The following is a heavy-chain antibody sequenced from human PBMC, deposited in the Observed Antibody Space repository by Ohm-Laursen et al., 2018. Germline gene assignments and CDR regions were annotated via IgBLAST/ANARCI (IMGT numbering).Heavy chain of an antibody. J-gene: IGHJ6*02. Sequence: SLRLSCAASGFTFDDYAMHWVRQAPGKGLEWVSGISWNSGSIGYADSVKGRFTISRDNAKNSLYLQMNSLRAEDTALYFCVKAVTAARDGMDVWGQGTTVTVSS. CDR2: ISWNSGSI. V-gene: IGHV3-9*01. D-gene: IGHD6-6*01. CDR3: VKAVTAARDGMDV. CDR1: GFTFDDYA.